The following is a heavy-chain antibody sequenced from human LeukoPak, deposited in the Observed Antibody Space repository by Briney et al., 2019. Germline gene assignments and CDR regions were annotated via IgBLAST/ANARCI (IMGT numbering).Heavy chain of an antibody. CDR3: AGTSTNSYYYYYYMDV. D-gene: IGHD2-2*01. CDR2: IIPIFGTA. V-gene: IGHV1-69*01. J-gene: IGHJ6*03. CDR1: GGTFSGYA. Sequence: SVTVSCKASGGTFSGYAISWVRQAPGQGLEWMGGIIPIFGTANYAQKFQGRVTITADESTSTAYMELSSLRSEDTAVYYCAGTSTNSYYYYYYMDVWGKGTTVTVSS.